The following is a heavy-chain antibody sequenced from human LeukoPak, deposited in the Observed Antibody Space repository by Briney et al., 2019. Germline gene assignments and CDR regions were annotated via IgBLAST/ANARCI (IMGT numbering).Heavy chain of an antibody. CDR2: IYTSRST. V-gene: IGHV4-61*02. Sequence: SQTLSLTCTVSGGSISSGGYYWSWIRQPAGKGLEWIGRIYTSRSTNYNPSLKSRVTISVDTSKNQFSLKLSSVTAADTAVYYCARSREGFCTSTTCYEYYFDYWGQGTLVTVSS. CDR3: ARSREGFCTSTTCYEYYFDY. D-gene: IGHD2-2*01. CDR1: GGSISSGGYY. J-gene: IGHJ4*02.